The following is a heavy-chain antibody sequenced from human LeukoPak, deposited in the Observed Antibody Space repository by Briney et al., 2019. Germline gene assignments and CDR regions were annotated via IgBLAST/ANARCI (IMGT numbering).Heavy chain of an antibody. V-gene: IGHV3-48*03. Sequence: GGSLRLSCAASRFTFSSYEMNWVRQAPGKGLEWVSSISTSSNNIYYSDSMKGRFTISRDNAKNSLFLQMNSLRAEDTAIYYCARDIATAGHLAFDYWGQGTLVTVSS. CDR3: ARDIATAGHLAFDY. J-gene: IGHJ4*02. D-gene: IGHD6-13*01. CDR2: ISTSSNNI. CDR1: RFTFSSYE.